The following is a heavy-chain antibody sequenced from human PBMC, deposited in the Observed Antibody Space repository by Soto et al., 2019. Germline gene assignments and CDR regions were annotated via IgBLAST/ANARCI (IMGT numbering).Heavy chain of an antibody. CDR3: ARQKILERPDLTGYYFWFDH. J-gene: IGHJ5*02. Sequence: GESLKISCKGSGYSFTSYWIGWVRQMPGKGLEWMGIIYPGDSDTRYSPSFQGQVTISADKSISTAYLQWSSLKASDTAMYYCARQKILERPDLTGYYFWFDHWGQGTPVTVSS. CDR2: IYPGDSDT. CDR1: GYSFTSYW. D-gene: IGHD3-9*01. V-gene: IGHV5-51*01.